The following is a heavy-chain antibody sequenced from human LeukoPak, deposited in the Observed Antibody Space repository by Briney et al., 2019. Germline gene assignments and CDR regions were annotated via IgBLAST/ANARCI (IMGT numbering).Heavy chain of an antibody. CDR1: GFRVTNGY. V-gene: IGHV3-66*01. Sequence: GGSLRLSCAVSGFRVTNGYMNWVRQAPGKGLEWVSIIYAGGSTYYADSVKGRFTISRDSSNNTPFLQMSNLRADDSGLYYCATDIRSSPLGFWGHGTLVTVSS. CDR2: IYAGGST. J-gene: IGHJ4*01. D-gene: IGHD3-9*01. CDR3: ATDIRSSPLGF.